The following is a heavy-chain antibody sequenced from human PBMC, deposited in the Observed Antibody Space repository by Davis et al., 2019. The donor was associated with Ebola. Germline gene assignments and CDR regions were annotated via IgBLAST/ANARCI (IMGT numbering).Heavy chain of an antibody. J-gene: IGHJ2*01. CDR2: ISSSSNYI. D-gene: IGHD2-21*02. V-gene: IGHV3-21*01. Sequence: GGSLRLSCAASGFTFSSYSMNWVRQAPGKGLEWVSFISSSSNYIYYADSVKGRFTVSRDNAKNSLYLQMNSLRAEDTAVYYCVRDPALVVTGGGWFFGLWGRGTLVTVPS. CDR1: GFTFSSYS. CDR3: VRDPALVVTGGGWFFGL.